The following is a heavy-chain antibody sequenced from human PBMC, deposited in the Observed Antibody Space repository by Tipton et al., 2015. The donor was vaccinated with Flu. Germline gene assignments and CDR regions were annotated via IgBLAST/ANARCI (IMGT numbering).Heavy chain of an antibody. V-gene: IGHV4-34*01. D-gene: IGHD7-27*01. CDR1: GGSFSGYY. CDR2: INHSGST. Sequence: TLSLTCAVYGGSFSGYYWSWIRQPPGKGLEWIGEINHSGSTNYNPSLKSRVTISVDTSKNQFSLKLSSVTAADTAVYYCARQGVYWGRIKPYFDYWGQGTLVTVSS. CDR3: ARQGVYWGRIKPYFDY. J-gene: IGHJ4*02.